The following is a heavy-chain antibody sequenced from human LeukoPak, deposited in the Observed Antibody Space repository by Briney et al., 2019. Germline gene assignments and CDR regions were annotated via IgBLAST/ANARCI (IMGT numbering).Heavy chain of an antibody. CDR3: ARVSVGDIVVVPAAMLDYYFDY. CDR2: IYYSGST. Sequence: LRLSCAASGFTFSDYYMTWIRQPPGMGLEWIGSIYYSGSTYYNPSLKSRVTISVDTSKNQFSLKLSSVTAADTAVYYCARVSVGDIVVVPAAMLDYYFDYWGQGTLVTVSS. V-gene: IGHV4-38-2*01. J-gene: IGHJ4*02. CDR1: GFTFSDYY. D-gene: IGHD2-2*01.